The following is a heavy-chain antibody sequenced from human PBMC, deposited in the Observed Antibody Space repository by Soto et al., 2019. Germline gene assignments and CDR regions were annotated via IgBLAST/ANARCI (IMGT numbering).Heavy chain of an antibody. D-gene: IGHD5-18*01. CDR2: INPSGGST. Sequence: ASVKVSCKASGYTFTSYYMHWVRQAPGQGLEWMGIINPSGGSTSYAQKFQGRVTMTRDTSTSTVYMELSSLRSEDTAVYYCASPLRDTAIRHNYSSYSGMDVWGQGTRVTVSS. V-gene: IGHV1-46*01. J-gene: IGHJ6*02. CDR3: ASPLRDTAIRHNYSSYSGMDV. CDR1: GYTFTSYY.